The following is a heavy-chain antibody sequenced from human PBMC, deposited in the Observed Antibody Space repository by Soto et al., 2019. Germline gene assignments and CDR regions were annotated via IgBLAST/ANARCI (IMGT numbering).Heavy chain of an antibody. CDR1: GLSVSIKKY. Sequence: RGSLRLSCAASGLSVSIKKYVAWVRQAPGKGLEWVSALYDVDGSFYSDSVKGRFTTSSDSSKTTVYLQMNDLRLADTAVYYCATWHEREHAYDVWGQGTTVTVS. V-gene: IGHV3-53*01. D-gene: IGHD1-1*01. CDR2: LYDVDGS. CDR3: ATWHEREHAYDV. J-gene: IGHJ3*01.